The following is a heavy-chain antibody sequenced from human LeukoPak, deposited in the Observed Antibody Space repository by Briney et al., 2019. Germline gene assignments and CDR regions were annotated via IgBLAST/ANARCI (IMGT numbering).Heavy chain of an antibody. D-gene: IGHD3-10*01. CDR1: GFTFSSFW. CDR3: AKDSSGSYTFYDY. Sequence: GGSLRLSCAASGFTFSSFWMSWVRQAPGKGLEWVANIKEDGREKYYVDSVKGRFTVSRDNAKNSLYLQMNSLRAEDTAVYYCAKDSSGSYTFYDYWGQGTLVTVPS. V-gene: IGHV3-7*03. J-gene: IGHJ4*02. CDR2: IKEDGREK.